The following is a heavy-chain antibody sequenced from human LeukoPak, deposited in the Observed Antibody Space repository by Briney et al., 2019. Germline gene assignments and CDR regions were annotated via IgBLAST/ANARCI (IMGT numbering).Heavy chain of an antibody. V-gene: IGHV3-30*02. D-gene: IGHD3-22*01. CDR2: IRYDGSNK. CDR1: GFTFSSYG. CDR3: AKDRGYYDSSGYDGFEY. J-gene: IGHJ4*02. Sequence: AGSLRLSCAASGFTFSSYGMHWVRQAPGKGLEWVAFIRYDGSNKYYADSVKGRFTISRDNSKNTLYLQMNSLRAEDTAVYYCAKDRGYYDSSGYDGFEYWGQGTLVTVSS.